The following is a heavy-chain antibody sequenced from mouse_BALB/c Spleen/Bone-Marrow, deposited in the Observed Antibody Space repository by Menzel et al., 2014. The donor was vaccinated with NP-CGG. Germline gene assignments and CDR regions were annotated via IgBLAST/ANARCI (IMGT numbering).Heavy chain of an antibody. CDR1: GYTFTNYW. V-gene: IGHV1S132*01. CDR2: IFPGIGTT. Sequence: QVQLQQSGAELVKPGASVKLSCKTSGYTFTNYWIQWVKQRPGQGLGWIGEIFPGIGTTYYNEKFKGKATLTIDTSSSTAYMQLSSLTSEDSAVYCCARGGNYGYWGQGTTLTVSS. J-gene: IGHJ2*01. D-gene: IGHD2-1*01. CDR3: ARGGNYGY.